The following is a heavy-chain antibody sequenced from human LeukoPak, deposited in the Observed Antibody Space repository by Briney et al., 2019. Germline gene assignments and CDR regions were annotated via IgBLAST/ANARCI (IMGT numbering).Heavy chain of an antibody. CDR1: GGSISSYY. CDR3: ARHQKRRGYSGYDFDY. V-gene: IGHV4-4*07. CDR2: IFTSGSA. Sequence: PSETLSLTCTVSGGSISSYYWSWIRQPAGKELEWIGRIFTSGSANYNPSLKSRVTMSLDTSRNQFSLKLSSVTAADTAVYYCARHQKRRGYSGYDFDYWGQGTLVTVSS. D-gene: IGHD5-12*01. J-gene: IGHJ4*02.